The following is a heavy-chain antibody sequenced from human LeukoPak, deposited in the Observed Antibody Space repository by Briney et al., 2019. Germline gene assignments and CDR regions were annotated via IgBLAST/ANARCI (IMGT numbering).Heavy chain of an antibody. CDR2: ISSSSSEI. CDR3: ARDPHPYGDYLYYYYMDV. D-gene: IGHD4-17*01. J-gene: IGHJ6*03. V-gene: IGHV3-21*05. CDR1: GFIFSSYS. Sequence: GGSLRLSCAASGFIFSSYSMNWVRQAPGKGLEWVSYISSSSSEIDYADSAKGRFTISRDNAKNSLYLQMNSLRAEDTAVYYCARDPHPYGDYLYYYYMDVWGKGTTVTVSS.